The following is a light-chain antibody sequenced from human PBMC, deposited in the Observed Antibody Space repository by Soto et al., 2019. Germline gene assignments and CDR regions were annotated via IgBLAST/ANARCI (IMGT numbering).Light chain of an antibody. J-gene: IGKJ1*01. V-gene: IGKV1-5*01. CDR1: QTIFRW. CDR3: QQYNSYPWT. Sequence: DIQMTQSPSTLSASVGDRVTITCRASQTIFRWLAWYQQRPGKAPNLLISDASDLQSGVPSRFSGSGSGAEFTLTIGRLQRDDFATYYCQQYNSYPWTFGQGTKV. CDR2: DAS.